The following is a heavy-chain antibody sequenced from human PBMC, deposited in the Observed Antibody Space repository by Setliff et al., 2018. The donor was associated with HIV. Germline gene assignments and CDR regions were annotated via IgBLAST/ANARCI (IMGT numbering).Heavy chain of an antibody. CDR3: ARDQWGYSYGYYYYYYMDV. CDR1: GFTFRDYA. Sequence: GGSLRLSCAASGFTFRDYAMNWVRQAPRKGLEWVSGISGTPHYADSVRGRFTISRDNSKNTLYLQMNSLRAEDTAVYYCARDQWGYSYGYYYYYYMDVWGKGTTVTVSS. D-gene: IGHD5-18*01. V-gene: IGHV3-23*01. CDR2: ISGTP. J-gene: IGHJ6*03.